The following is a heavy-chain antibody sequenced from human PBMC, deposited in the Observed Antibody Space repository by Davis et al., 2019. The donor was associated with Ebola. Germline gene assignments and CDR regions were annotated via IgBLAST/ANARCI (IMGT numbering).Heavy chain of an antibody. J-gene: IGHJ3*02. CDR1: VITFSSYA. CDR2: ISGSGGTT. V-gene: IGHV3-23*01. Sequence: GGSLRLSCADSVITFSSYAMTWVRQAPGKGLEWVSAISGSGGTTYYAGSVKGRFTVSRDNSKKTMYLQMNSLRAEDTAVYYCAKGGIVATIQAFDIWGQGTMVTVSS. D-gene: IGHD5-12*01. CDR3: AKGGIVATIQAFDI.